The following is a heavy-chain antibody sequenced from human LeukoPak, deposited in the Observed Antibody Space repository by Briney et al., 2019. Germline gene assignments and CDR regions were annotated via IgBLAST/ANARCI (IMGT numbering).Heavy chain of an antibody. D-gene: IGHD3-10*01. V-gene: IGHV3-53*01. CDR3: ARSVRREYYFDY. J-gene: IGHJ4*02. Sequence: GGSLRLSCAASGFTVSSNYMSWVRQAPGKWLEWVSVIYSGGSTYYADSMKGRFTISRDNSTNTLYLQMNSLRAENTAVYYCARSVRREYYFDYWGQGTLVTASS. CDR1: GFTVSSNY. CDR2: IYSGGST.